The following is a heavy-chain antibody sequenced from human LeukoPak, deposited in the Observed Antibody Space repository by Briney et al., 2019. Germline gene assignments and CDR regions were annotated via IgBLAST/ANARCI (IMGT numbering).Heavy chain of an antibody. CDR1: GGPISSYY. Sequence: TSETLSLTCTVSGGPISSYYWSWIRQPAGKGLEWIGRIYTSGGTNYNPSLKSRVTISVDTSKNQFSLKLSSVTAADTAVYYCARSGGYGDYALGNPTPFDYWGQGTLVTVSS. CDR3: ARSGGYGDYALGNPTPFDY. V-gene: IGHV4-4*07. CDR2: IYTSGGT. J-gene: IGHJ4*02. D-gene: IGHD4-17*01.